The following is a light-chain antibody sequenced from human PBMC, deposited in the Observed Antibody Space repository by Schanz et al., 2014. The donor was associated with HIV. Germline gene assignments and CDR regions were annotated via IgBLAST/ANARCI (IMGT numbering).Light chain of an antibody. CDR1: SSDVGGYNY. Sequence: QSALTQPPSASGSPGQSVTISCTGTSSDVGGYNYVSWYQQHPGKAPKLMIYEVSKRPSGVTDRFSGSKSGNTASLTVSGLQAEDEADYYCSSYAGSSMGVFGTGTKVTVL. CDR3: SSYAGSSMGV. CDR2: EVS. V-gene: IGLV2-8*01. J-gene: IGLJ1*01.